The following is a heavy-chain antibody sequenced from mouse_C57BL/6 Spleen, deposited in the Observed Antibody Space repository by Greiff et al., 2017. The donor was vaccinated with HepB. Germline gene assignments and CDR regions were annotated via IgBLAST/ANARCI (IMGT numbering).Heavy chain of an antibody. CDR2: ISSGSSTI. CDR3: ARPFPPYFDV. Sequence: EVNLVESGGGLVKPGGSLKLSCAASGFTFSDYGMHWVRQAPEKGLEWVAYISSGSSTIYYADTVKGRFTISRDNAKNTLFLQMTSLRSEDTAMYYCARPFPPYFDVWGTGTTVTVSS. CDR1: GFTFSDYG. J-gene: IGHJ1*03. V-gene: IGHV5-17*01.